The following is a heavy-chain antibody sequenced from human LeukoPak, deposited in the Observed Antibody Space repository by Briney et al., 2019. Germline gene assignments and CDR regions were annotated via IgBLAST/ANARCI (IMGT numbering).Heavy chain of an antibody. D-gene: IGHD4-17*01. Sequence: VASVKVSCKASGHTFTGYYMHWVRQAPGQGLEWMGWINPDTGGTNYAQKFQGRVTMTRDTSISTVYMELSRLRSDDTAVYYCARADLNDYGDPVDYWGQGTLVTVSS. J-gene: IGHJ4*02. V-gene: IGHV1-2*02. CDR2: INPDTGGT. CDR1: GHTFTGYY. CDR3: ARADLNDYGDPVDY.